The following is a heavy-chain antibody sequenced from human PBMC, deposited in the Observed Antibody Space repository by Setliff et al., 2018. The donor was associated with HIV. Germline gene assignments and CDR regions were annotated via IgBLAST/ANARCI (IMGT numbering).Heavy chain of an antibody. Sequence: HSETLSLTCSVSGVSISSYYWSWIRHSPGKGLEWIGIIFPGGATNYNPSLTSRVTISVDTSKNHRFLKLTSVTTADTAVYFCAKSSPSIGYITDCWGQGAPVTVSS. D-gene: IGHD5-12*01. CDR2: IFPGGAT. CDR1: GVSISSYY. CDR3: AKSSPSIGYITDC. J-gene: IGHJ4*02. V-gene: IGHV4-59*01.